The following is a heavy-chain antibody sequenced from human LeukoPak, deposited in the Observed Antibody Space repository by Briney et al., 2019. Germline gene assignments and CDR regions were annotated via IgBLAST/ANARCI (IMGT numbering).Heavy chain of an antibody. V-gene: IGHV3-21*01. CDR2: ISSSSSYI. CDR3: AILSYSGYAAWGWFDP. Sequence: GGSLRLSCAASGFTFSSYSMNWVRQAPGKGLEWVSSISSSSSYIYYADSVKGRFTISRDNAKNSPYLQMNSLRAEDTAVYYCAILSYSGYAAWGWFDPWGQGTLVTVSS. D-gene: IGHD5-12*01. J-gene: IGHJ5*02. CDR1: GFTFSSYS.